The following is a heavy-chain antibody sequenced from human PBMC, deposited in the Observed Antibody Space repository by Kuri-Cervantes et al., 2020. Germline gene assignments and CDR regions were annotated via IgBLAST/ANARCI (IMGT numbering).Heavy chain of an antibody. CDR1: GYTFTSYD. CDR2: MNPNSGNT. J-gene: IGHJ4*02. V-gene: IGHV1-8*01. CDR3: ARGYYYDSSGYYLGNVHLDY. Sequence: ASVKVSCKASGYTFTSYDINWVRQATGQGLEWMGWMNPNSGNTGYAQKFQGRVTMTRNTSISTAYMELSRLRSDDTAVYYCARGYYYDSSGYYLGNVHLDYWGQGTLVTVSS. D-gene: IGHD3-22*01.